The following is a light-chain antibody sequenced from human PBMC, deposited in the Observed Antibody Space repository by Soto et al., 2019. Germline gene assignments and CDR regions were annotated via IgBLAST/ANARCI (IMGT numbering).Light chain of an antibody. CDR1: SSDVGGYKY. Sequence: QSALTQPAAVSGSAGQSITISCTGTSSDVGGYKYVSWYQQHPAKAPKLMIFEVSNRPSGISNRFSGSKSGNTASLTISGLQAEDEADYYCSSYTSSSTLVFGGGTKVTVL. J-gene: IGLJ2*01. CDR3: SSYTSSSTLV. CDR2: EVS. V-gene: IGLV2-14*01.